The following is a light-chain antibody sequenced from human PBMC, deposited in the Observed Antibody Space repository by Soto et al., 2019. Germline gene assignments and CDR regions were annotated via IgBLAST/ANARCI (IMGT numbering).Light chain of an antibody. V-gene: IGKV3-20*01. CDR1: QSVSSRY. CDR3: QQYGGSPPIT. CDR2: GAS. Sequence: EIVLTQSPGTLSLSPGERATLSCRASQSVSSRYLTWYQQKPDQAPRLLIYGASSRATGIPDRFSGSGSGTDFTLTISRLEPEDFAVYSCQQYGGSPPITFGQGTRLEIK. J-gene: IGKJ5*01.